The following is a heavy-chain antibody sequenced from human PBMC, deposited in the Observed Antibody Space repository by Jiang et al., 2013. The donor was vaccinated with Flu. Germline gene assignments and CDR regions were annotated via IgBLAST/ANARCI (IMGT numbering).Heavy chain of an antibody. J-gene: IGHJ4*02. CDR3: ARRDSSGYYPYFDY. D-gene: IGHD3-22*01. Sequence: GQGLEWMGWISAYNGNTNYAQKLQGRVTMTTDTSTSTAYMELRSLRSDDTAVYYCARRDSSGYYPYFDYWGQGTLVTVSS. V-gene: IGHV1-18*01. CDR2: ISAYNGNT.